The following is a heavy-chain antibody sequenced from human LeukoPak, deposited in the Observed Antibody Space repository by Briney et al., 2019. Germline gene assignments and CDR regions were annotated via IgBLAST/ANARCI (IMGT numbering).Heavy chain of an antibody. CDR1: GGSISSGGYY. J-gene: IGHJ4*02. Sequence: PSETLSLTCTVSGGSISSGGYYWSWIRQHPGKGLEWIGYIYYSGSTYYNPSLKSRVTISVDRSKNQFSLKLSSVTAADTAVYYCASGYSYGDTFDYWGQGTLVTVSS. CDR3: ASGYSYGDTFDY. D-gene: IGHD5-18*01. CDR2: IYYSGST. V-gene: IGHV4-31*03.